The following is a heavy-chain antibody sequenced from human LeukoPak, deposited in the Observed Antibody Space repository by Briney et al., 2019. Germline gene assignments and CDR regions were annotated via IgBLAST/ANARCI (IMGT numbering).Heavy chain of an antibody. D-gene: IGHD3-10*01. CDR3: ARQLLWFGELGGMDV. CDR2: IYYSGST. V-gene: IGHV4-59*01. CDR1: GGSISSYY. J-gene: IGHJ6*04. Sequence: SETLSLTCTVSGGSISSYYWSWIRQPPGKGLEWIGYIYYSGSTNYNPSLKSRVTISVDTSKNQFSLKLSSVTAADTAVYYCARQLLWFGELGGMDVWVKGTTVTVSS.